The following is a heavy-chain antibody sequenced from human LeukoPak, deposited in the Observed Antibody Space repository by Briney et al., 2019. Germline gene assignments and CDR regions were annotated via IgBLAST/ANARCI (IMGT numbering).Heavy chain of an antibody. J-gene: IGHJ5*02. V-gene: IGHV4-39*01. D-gene: IGHD6-6*01. CDR2: IYYSGST. Sequence: PSETLSLTCTVSGGSISSSSYYWGWIRQPPGKGLEWIGSIYYSGSTYYNPSLKSRVTISVDTSKNQFSLKVRSVTAADTAVYYCARLWGSSYLDPWGQGTLVTASS. CDR3: ARLWGSSYLDP. CDR1: GGSISSSSYY.